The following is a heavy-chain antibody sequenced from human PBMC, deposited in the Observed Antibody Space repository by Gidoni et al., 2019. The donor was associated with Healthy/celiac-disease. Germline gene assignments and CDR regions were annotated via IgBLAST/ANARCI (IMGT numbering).Heavy chain of an antibody. CDR1: GYTFTSYY. Sequence: QVQLVQSGAEVKKPGASVKVSCKASGYTFTSYYMHWVRQAPGQGLEWMGIINPSGGSTSYAQKFQGRVTMTRETSTSTVYMELSSLRSEDTAVYYCGSYYLGGYFDYWGQGTLVTVSS. V-gene: IGHV1-46*01. CDR3: GSYYLGGYFDY. J-gene: IGHJ4*02. CDR2: INPSGGST. D-gene: IGHD1-26*01.